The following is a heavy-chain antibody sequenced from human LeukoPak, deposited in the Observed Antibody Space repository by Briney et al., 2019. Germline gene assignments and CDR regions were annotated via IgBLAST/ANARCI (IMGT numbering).Heavy chain of an antibody. CDR2: IYHSGNT. Sequence: AETLSLTCTVSGGSISGDHWNWIRQPPGKGLEWIGYIYHSGNTNYNPSLKSRVTISVDTSKNQFSLKLSSVTAADTAVYYCARRNDFDIWGQGTMVTV. J-gene: IGHJ3*02. CDR3: ARRNDFDI. CDR1: GGSISGDH. V-gene: IGHV4-59*08.